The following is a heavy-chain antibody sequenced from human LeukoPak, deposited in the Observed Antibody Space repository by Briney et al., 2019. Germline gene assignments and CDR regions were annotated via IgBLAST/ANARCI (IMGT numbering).Heavy chain of an antibody. D-gene: IGHD1-1*01. Sequence: GGSLSLSWAASGLTLKTYAMTWARQAPGKGLGWVSGINGNGSSTTYADSVKGRFTISRDNAKNTLYLQMNSLRAEDTAVYYCARGGYLSNYWGQGTLVTVSS. CDR3: ARGGYLSNY. CDR1: GLTLKTYA. J-gene: IGHJ4*02. CDR2: INGNGSST. V-gene: IGHV3-74*01.